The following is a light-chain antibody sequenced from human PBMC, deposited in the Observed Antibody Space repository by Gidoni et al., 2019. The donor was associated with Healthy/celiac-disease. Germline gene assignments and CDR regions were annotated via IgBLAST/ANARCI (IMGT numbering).Light chain of an antibody. CDR1: HSSSSW. Sequence: DIQMTQSPSTPAASVGDRVTITCRASHSSSSWLGWYQQKPGKAPKLLIYKASSLESGVPSRFSGSGSGTEFSLPISSLQPDDFSTYYCQQYNSYSPWTFGQXTKVEIK. V-gene: IGKV1-5*03. J-gene: IGKJ1*01. CDR2: KAS. CDR3: QQYNSYSPWT.